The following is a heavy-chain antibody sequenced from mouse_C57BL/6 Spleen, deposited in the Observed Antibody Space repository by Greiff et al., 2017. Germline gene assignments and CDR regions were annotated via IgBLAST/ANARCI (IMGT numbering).Heavy chain of an antibody. CDR1: GYAFTNYL. V-gene: IGHV1-54*01. CDR3: ARGGQLRLRLYAMDY. CDR2: INPGSGGT. D-gene: IGHD3-2*02. J-gene: IGHJ4*01. Sequence: QVQLKESGAELVRPGTSVKVSCKASGYAFTNYLLEWVKQRPGQGLEWIGVINPGSGGTNYNEKFKGKATLTADKSSSTAYMQLSSLTSEDSAVYFCARGGQLRLRLYAMDYWGQGTSVTVSS.